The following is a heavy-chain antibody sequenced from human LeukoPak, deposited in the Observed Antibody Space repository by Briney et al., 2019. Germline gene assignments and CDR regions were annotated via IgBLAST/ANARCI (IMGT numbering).Heavy chain of an antibody. CDR2: INPNSGGT. J-gene: IGHJ6*03. V-gene: IGHV1-2*02. Sequence: AAVKVSCKASGYTFTGYYMHCVRQAPGQGLEWMGWINPNSGGTNYAQKFQGRVTMTRDTSISTAYMELSRLRSDDTAVYYCARDPQGAAGTFYYYYMDVWGKGTTVTIS. CDR3: ARDPQGAAGTFYYYYMDV. D-gene: IGHD6-13*01. CDR1: GYTFTGYY.